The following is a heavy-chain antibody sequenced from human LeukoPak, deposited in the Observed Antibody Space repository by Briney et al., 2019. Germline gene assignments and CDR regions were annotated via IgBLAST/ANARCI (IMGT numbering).Heavy chain of an antibody. J-gene: IGHJ4*02. V-gene: IGHV4-31*01. CDR3: ARDFIGGPNCFDY. Sequence: SETLSLNCTVYSVTISNSSYYWHWLRQHPGKGLEWIGYNYYSESTYYHPCLKSLVTISVDTSKNQFSLKLSSVDAAGTAVYYCARDFIGGPNCFDYWGQGTLVTVSS. CDR2: NYYSEST. D-gene: IGHD3-16*01. CDR1: SVTISNSSYY.